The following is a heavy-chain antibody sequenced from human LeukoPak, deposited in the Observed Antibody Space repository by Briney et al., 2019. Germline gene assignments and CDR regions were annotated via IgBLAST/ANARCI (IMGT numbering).Heavy chain of an antibody. D-gene: IGHD3-3*01. J-gene: IGHJ5*02. CDR1: GGTFSSYA. CDR3: AREGDRITIFGVVINHWFDP. CDR2: IIPIFGTA. V-gene: IGHV1-69*13. Sequence: ASVKVSCKASGGTFSSYAISWVRQAPGQGLEWMGGIIPIFGTANYAQKFQGRVTITADESTSTAYMELSGLRSEDTAVYYCAREGDRITIFGVVINHWFDPRGQGTLVTVSS.